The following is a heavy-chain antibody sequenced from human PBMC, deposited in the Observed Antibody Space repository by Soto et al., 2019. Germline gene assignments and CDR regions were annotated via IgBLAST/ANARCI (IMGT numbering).Heavy chain of an antibody. J-gene: IGHJ4*02. CDR1: GYTFTSYG. V-gene: IGHV1-18*01. CDR3: ARDSPPVDY. Sequence: QVQLVQSGAEVKKPGASVKVSCKASGYTFTSYGISWVRQAPGQGLEWMGWISAYNGNTKNAQKLQGRVPMTTDTPTSKAYMELRSLRPDDTAVYYCARDSPPVDYWGQGTLVTVSS. CDR2: ISAYNGNT.